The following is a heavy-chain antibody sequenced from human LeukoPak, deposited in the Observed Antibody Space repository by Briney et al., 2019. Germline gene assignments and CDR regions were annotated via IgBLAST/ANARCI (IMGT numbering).Heavy chain of an antibody. Sequence: GGSLRLSCAASGFTFSSYAMSWVRQAPGKGLEWVSAISGSGGSTYYADSVKGRFTISRDNSKNTLYLQMNSLRAEDTAVYYCAIDLDSSGWYNLDHSAQGTLVTVSS. CDR1: GFTFSSYA. J-gene: IGHJ4*02. CDR3: AIDLDSSGWYNLDH. D-gene: IGHD6-19*01. V-gene: IGHV3-23*01. CDR2: ISGSGGST.